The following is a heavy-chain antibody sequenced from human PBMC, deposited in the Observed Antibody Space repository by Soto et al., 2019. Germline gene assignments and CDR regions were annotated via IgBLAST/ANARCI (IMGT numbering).Heavy chain of an antibody. J-gene: IGHJ1*01. CDR3: AHRSSGAHFQH. V-gene: IGHV2-5*02. Sequence: QITLKESGPTLVKPTQTLTLTCTFSGFSLSTSGVGVGWIRQPPGKALEWLALIYWDDDKRYSPSLKSRLTRAXXTSKNQVVLTMTNMDPVDTATYYCAHRSSGAHFQHWGQGTLVTVSS. D-gene: IGHD6-19*01. CDR1: GFSLSTSGVG. CDR2: IYWDDDK.